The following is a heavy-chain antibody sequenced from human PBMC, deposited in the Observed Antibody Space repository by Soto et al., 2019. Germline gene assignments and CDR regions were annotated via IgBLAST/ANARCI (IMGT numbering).Heavy chain of an antibody. Sequence: PSETLSLTCSVSGGSISGDYYWSWIRQSPEKGLEWIGYIYYSGSSYSNPALQSRLSMSLDTSKSQFSLKLRSVTAADTAVYYGDRGGGRWPGYFESWGQGALVTVSS. CDR1: GGSISGDYY. CDR2: IYYSGSS. V-gene: IGHV4-30-4*08. CDR3: DRGGGRWPGYFES. D-gene: IGHD2-15*01. J-gene: IGHJ4*02.